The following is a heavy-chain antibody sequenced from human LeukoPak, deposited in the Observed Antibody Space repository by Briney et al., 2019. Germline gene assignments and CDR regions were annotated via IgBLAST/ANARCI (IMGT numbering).Heavy chain of an antibody. CDR3: ARSQRKYSGYDYLDY. V-gene: IGHV1-69*13. CDR1: GGTFSSYA. Sequence: SVKVSCKASGGTFSSYAISWVRQAPGQGLEWMGGIIPIFGTANYAQKFQGRVTITADESTSTAYMELSSLRSEDTAVYYCARSQRKYSGYDYLDYWGQGTLVTVSS. J-gene: IGHJ4*02. D-gene: IGHD5-12*01. CDR2: IIPIFGTA.